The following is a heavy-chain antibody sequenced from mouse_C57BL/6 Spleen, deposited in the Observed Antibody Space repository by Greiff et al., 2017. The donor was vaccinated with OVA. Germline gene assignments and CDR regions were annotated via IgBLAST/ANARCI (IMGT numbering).Heavy chain of an antibody. CDR1: GYTFTSYW. CDR3: ARWTAQARDY. Sequence: VQLQQPGAELVRPGSSVKLSCKASGYTFTSYWMDWVKQRPGQGLEWIGNIYPSDSETHYNQKFKDKATLTVNKSSSTAYMQLSSLTSEDSAVYYCARWTAQARDYWDQGTTLTVSS. V-gene: IGHV1-61*01. D-gene: IGHD3-2*02. J-gene: IGHJ2*01. CDR2: IYPSDSET.